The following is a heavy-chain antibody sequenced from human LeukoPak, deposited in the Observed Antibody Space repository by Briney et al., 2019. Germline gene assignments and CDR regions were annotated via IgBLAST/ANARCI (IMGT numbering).Heavy chain of an antibody. CDR1: GGSISSYY. CDR2: IHYSGTT. V-gene: IGHV4-59*12. Sequence: SETLSLTCTVSGGSISSYYWSWIRQPPGKGLEWIGCIHYSGTTKYNPSLKSRVTISVDTSKSQFSLKLSSVTAADTAVYYCARETITSKYYFDYWGQGTLVTVSS. D-gene: IGHD3-10*01. J-gene: IGHJ4*02. CDR3: ARETITSKYYFDY.